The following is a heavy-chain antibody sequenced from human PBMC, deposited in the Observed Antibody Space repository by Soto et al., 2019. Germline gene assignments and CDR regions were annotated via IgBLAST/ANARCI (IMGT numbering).Heavy chain of an antibody. CDR1: GFTVSSNY. Sequence: EVQLVESGGGLIQPGGSLRLSCAASGFTVSSNYMNWVRQAPGEGLEWVSTITDTGGDAKYADSVRGRFAISRDNSKNTLYLQMSALRAEDSAIYFCVRGSKDSYPGSRIFDFWGRGTLVTVSS. V-gene: IGHV3-53*01. CDR2: ITDTGGDA. CDR3: VRGSKDSYPGSRIFDF. D-gene: IGHD3-10*01. J-gene: IGHJ4*02.